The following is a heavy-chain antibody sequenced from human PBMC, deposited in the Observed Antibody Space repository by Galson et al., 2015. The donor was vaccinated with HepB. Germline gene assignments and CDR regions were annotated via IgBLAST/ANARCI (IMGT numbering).Heavy chain of an antibody. Sequence: ETLSLTCAVYGGSFSGYYWSWIRQPPGKGLEWIGEINHSGSTNYNPSLKSRVTISVDTSKNQFSLKLSSVTAADTAVYYCARGREAAADHPRWFDPWGQGTLVTVSS. CDR1: GGSFSGYY. CDR3: ARGREAAADHPRWFDP. CDR2: INHSGST. J-gene: IGHJ5*02. V-gene: IGHV4-34*01. D-gene: IGHD6-13*01.